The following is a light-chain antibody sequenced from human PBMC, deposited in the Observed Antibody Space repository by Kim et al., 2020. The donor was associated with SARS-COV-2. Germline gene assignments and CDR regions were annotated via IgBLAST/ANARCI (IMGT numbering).Light chain of an antibody. CDR3: QQYNNWRT. Sequence: ETVMTQSPATLSVSPGERVTFSCRASQSVSSNLAWYQQKPGQAPRLLIYGASTRATGIPARFSGSGSGTEFTLTISSLQSEDFAVYYCQQYNNWRTFGQGTKVDIK. J-gene: IGKJ1*01. CDR1: QSVSSN. V-gene: IGKV3-15*01. CDR2: GAS.